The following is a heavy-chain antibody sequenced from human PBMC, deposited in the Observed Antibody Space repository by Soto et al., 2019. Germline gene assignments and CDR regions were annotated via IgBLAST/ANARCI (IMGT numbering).Heavy chain of an antibody. Sequence: EASVKVSCKASGYTFTSYDINWVRQATGQGLEWMGWMNPNSGNTGYAQKFQGRVTMTRNTSISTAYMELSSLRSEDTAVYYCARAYYDFWSGYYKANYYYMDVWGKGTTVTVSS. V-gene: IGHV1-8*01. CDR2: MNPNSGNT. J-gene: IGHJ6*03. CDR1: GYTFTSYD. D-gene: IGHD3-3*01. CDR3: ARAYYDFWSGYYKANYYYMDV.